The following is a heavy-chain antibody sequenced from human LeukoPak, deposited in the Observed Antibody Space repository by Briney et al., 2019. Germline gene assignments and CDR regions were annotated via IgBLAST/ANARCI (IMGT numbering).Heavy chain of an antibody. CDR2: INHSGST. D-gene: IGHD3-3*01. CDR3: ARIQYDFWSGYTNWSDP. V-gene: IGHV4-34*01. J-gene: IGHJ5*02. CDR1: GGSFSGYY. Sequence: PSETLSLTCAVYGGSFSGYYWSWIRQPPGKGLEWIGEINHSGSTNYNPSLKSRVTISVDTSKNQFSLKLSSVTAADTAVYYCARIQYDFWSGYTNWSDPWGQGTLVTVSS.